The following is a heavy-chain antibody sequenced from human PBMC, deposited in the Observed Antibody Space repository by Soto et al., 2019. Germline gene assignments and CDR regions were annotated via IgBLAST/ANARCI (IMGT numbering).Heavy chain of an antibody. CDR2: ISAYNGNT. CDR1: GYSFTTYG. CDR3: ARHHYYDLLTDYYSRPGLMGFFDY. D-gene: IGHD3-9*01. J-gene: IGHJ4*02. Sequence: QVQLVQSGAEVKKPGASVKVSCKTSGYSFTTYGISWVRQAPGQGLEWMGWISAYNGNTDYAQKLQDRVIMTTDKSTTTAHMELRSLRSDDTAVYYCARHHYYDLLTDYYSRPGLMGFFDYWGQGTLVTVSS. V-gene: IGHV1-18*01.